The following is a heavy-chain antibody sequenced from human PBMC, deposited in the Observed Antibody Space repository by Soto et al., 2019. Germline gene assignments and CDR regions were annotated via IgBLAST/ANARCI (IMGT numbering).Heavy chain of an antibody. CDR2: VNPILAMS. CDR3: PTSYGSWSTPFDY. CDR1: GDTFSFYT. V-gene: IGHV1-69*02. D-gene: IGHD3-10*01. Sequence: QVQLVQSGAEVKKPGSSVKVSCKASGDTFSFYTLNWIRQAPGQGFEWVGRVNPILAMSSSAHKFQGRVSMVADDSTGTAYSELRSLRSDDTAVYYCPTSYGSWSTPFDYWGQGTLVTVSS. J-gene: IGHJ4*02.